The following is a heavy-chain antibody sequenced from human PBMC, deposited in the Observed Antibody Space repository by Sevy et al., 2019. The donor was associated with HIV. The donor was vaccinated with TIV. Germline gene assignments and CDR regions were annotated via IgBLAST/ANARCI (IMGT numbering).Heavy chain of an antibody. V-gene: IGHV3-30-3*01. CDR3: ARPRANYVDHYFFYAMDV. Sequence: GGSLRLSCAASGFAFTNYYAMHWVRQPPGKGLEWLALISCEGSDKYSADSVKGRFTISRDNFKNTLYLQMNSLTTEDTAVYYCARPRANYVDHYFFYAMDVWGQGTTVTVSS. D-gene: IGHD4-17*01. CDR2: ISCEGSDK. CDR1: GFAFTNYYA. J-gene: IGHJ6*02.